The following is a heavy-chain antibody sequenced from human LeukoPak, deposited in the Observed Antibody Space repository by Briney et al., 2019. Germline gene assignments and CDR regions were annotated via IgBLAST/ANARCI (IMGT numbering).Heavy chain of an antibody. V-gene: IGHV4-34*01. Sequence: SETLSLTCAVYGGPFSGYYWTWIRQPPGKGLEWIGEINHSGITNYNPSLKSRVTISVDTFKNQFSLKLSSVTAADTAVYYCASRGAYCGGDCFYFDYWGQETLVTVSS. CDR2: INHSGIT. J-gene: IGHJ4*02. CDR3: ASRGAYCGGDCFYFDY. D-gene: IGHD2-21*02. CDR1: GGPFSGYY.